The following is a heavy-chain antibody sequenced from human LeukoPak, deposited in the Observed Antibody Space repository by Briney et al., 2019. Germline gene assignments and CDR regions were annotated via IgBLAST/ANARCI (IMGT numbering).Heavy chain of an antibody. D-gene: IGHD6-19*01. J-gene: IGHJ4*02. CDR3: ARDQPNSSGWPYYFDY. Sequence: ASVKVSCTASGGTFSSYAISWVRQAPGQGLEWMGGIIPIFGTANYAQKFQGRVTITADESTSTAYMELSSLRSEDTAVYYCARDQPNSSGWPYYFDYWGQGTLVTVSS. CDR1: GGTFSSYA. V-gene: IGHV1-69*01. CDR2: IIPIFGTA.